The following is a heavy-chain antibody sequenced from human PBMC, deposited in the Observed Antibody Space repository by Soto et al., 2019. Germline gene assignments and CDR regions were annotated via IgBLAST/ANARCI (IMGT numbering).Heavy chain of an antibody. D-gene: IGHD5-18*01. Sequence: GSLRLSCAASGFTVSSNYMSWVRQAPGKGLEWVSVIYSGGSTYYADSVKGRFTISRDNSKNTLYLQMNSLRAEDTAVYYCARSRIQLWSNFDYWGQGTLVTVSS. CDR3: ARSRIQLWSNFDY. CDR1: GFTVSSNY. J-gene: IGHJ4*02. V-gene: IGHV3-53*01. CDR2: IYSGGST.